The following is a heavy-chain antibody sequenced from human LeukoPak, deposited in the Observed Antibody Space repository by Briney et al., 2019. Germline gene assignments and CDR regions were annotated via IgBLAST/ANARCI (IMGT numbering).Heavy chain of an antibody. CDR3: ARARGSSSWYGIDY. Sequence: PGGSLRLSCAASGFTFSTYGMHWVRQAPGKGLEWVAVIWYDGSNKYYVDSVKGRFTISRDNSKNTLYLQMNSLRAEDTAVYYCARARGSSSWYGIDYWGQGTLVTVSS. J-gene: IGHJ4*02. V-gene: IGHV3-33*01. CDR2: IWYDGSNK. CDR1: GFTFSTYG. D-gene: IGHD6-13*01.